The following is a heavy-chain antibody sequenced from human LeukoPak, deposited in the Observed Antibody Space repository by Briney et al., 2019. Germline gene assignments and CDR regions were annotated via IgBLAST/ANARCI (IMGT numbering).Heavy chain of an antibody. CDR2: IYYSGST. J-gene: IGHJ1*01. D-gene: IGHD3-10*01. Sequence: PSETLSLTCTVSGGSISSGGYYWSWIRQHPGKGLEWIGYIYYSGSTYYNPSLKNRVTISVDTSKNQFSLKLSSVTAADTAVYYCARSYRSSPEYFQHWGQGTLVTVSS. CDR3: ARSYRSSPEYFQH. V-gene: IGHV4-31*03. CDR1: GGSISSGGYY.